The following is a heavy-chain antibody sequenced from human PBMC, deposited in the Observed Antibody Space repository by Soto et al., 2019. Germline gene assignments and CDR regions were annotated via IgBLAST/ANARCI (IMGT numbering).Heavy chain of an antibody. CDR3: ARDNRSGYYFDY. CDR1: GDSICSGGYS. Sequence: PSETLSLTCDVSGDSICSGGYSWNWIQQPPGKGLEWIGNIYQSGTTDYNPSLKSRVTISVDRSKNQFSLKLSSVTAADTAVYYCARDNRSGYYFDYWGQGTLVTVSS. D-gene: IGHD3-22*01. V-gene: IGHV4-30-2*01. CDR2: IYQSGTT. J-gene: IGHJ4*02.